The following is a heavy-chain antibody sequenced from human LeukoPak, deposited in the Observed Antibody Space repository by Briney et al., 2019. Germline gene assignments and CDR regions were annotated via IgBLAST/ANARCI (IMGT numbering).Heavy chain of an antibody. CDR3: AKGDVSSPTFDC. V-gene: IGHV3-23*01. CDR2: ISGSVGST. CDR1: RFTLSRYA. D-gene: IGHD3-16*01. J-gene: IGHJ4*02. Sequence: PRGSLRLSRALSRFTLSRYAMRWGREAPGQGGGGVSAISGSVGSTYYAHSVKGRFTISRDNSKDTLYLQMNSLRAEDTAVYYCAKGDVSSPTFDCWGQGTLVTVSS.